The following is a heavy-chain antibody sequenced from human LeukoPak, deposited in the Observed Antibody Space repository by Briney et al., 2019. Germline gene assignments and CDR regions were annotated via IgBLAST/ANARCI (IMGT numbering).Heavy chain of an antibody. CDR3: ARATNYDFWSGYYMGFDY. Sequence: GGSLRLSCAASGFTVSSNYMSWVRQAPGKGLEWVSVIYSGGSTYYADSVKGRFTISRDNSKNTLYLQTNSLRAEDTAVYYCARATNYDFWSGYYMGFDYWGQGTLVTVSS. CDR1: GFTVSSNY. D-gene: IGHD3-3*01. CDR2: IYSGGST. J-gene: IGHJ4*02. V-gene: IGHV3-66*01.